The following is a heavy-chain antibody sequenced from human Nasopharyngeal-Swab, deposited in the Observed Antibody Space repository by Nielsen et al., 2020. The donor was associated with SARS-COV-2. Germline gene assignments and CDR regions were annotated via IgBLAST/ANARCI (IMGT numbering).Heavy chain of an antibody. Sequence: GESLKISCAASGFTVSSNYMSWVRQAPGKGLEWVSFIYSGGSTYYADSVKGRFTISRDNSKNMLYLQMNSLRAEDTAVYYCASLDFTDYWGQGTLVTVSS. J-gene: IGHJ4*02. V-gene: IGHV3-53*01. CDR3: ASLDFTDY. CDR1: GFTVSSNY. D-gene: IGHD3-3*01. CDR2: IYSGGST.